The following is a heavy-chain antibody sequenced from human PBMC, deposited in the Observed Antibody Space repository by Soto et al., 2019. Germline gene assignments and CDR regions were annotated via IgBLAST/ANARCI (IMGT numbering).Heavy chain of an antibody. Sequence: PVGSLRLSCAASGFTFSSYAMHWVRQAPGKGLGWVAVISYDGSNKYYADSVKGRFTISRDNSKNTLYLQMNSLRAEDTAVYYCARDYSSSWYDYYYYYGMDVWGQGTTVTVSS. CDR3: ARDYSSSWYDYYYYYGMDV. CDR1: GFTFSSYA. CDR2: ISYDGSNK. D-gene: IGHD6-13*01. V-gene: IGHV3-30-3*01. J-gene: IGHJ6*02.